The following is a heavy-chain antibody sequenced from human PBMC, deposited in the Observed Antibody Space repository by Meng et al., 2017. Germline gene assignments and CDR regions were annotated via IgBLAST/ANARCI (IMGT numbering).Heavy chain of an antibody. Sequence: QVQLQHWGAGLLQPSETLSLTCAVYGGSFSGYYWSWIRQPPGKGLEWIGEINHSGSTNYNPSLKSRVTISVDTSKNQFSLKLSSVTAADTAVYYCARRGIAARPFYYWGQGTLVTVFS. CDR2: INHSGST. CDR1: GGSFSGYY. CDR3: ARRGIAARPFYY. V-gene: IGHV4-34*01. D-gene: IGHD6-6*01. J-gene: IGHJ4*02.